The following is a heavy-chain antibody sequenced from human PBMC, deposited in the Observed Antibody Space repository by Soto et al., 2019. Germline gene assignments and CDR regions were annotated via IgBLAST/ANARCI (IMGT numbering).Heavy chain of an antibody. CDR1: GGSISSYY. V-gene: IGHV4-59*01. CDR3: AREGYSSGYYYYYGMDV. CDR2: IYYSGST. J-gene: IGHJ6*02. D-gene: IGHD3-22*01. Sequence: QVQLQESGPGLVKPSETLSLTCTVSGGSISSYYWSWIRQPPGKGLEWIGYIYYSGSTNYNPSLKSRVTISVDTSKKQFSLKLSSVTAADTAVYYCAREGYSSGYYYYYGMDVWGQGTTVTVSS.